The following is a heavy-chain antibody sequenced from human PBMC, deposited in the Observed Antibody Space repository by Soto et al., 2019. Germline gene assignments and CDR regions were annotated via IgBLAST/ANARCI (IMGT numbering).Heavy chain of an antibody. CDR1: GGSISSGGYY. CDR2: IYYSGST. Sequence: QVQLQESGPGLVKPSQTLSLTCTVSGGSISSGGYYWSWIRQHPGKGLEWIGYIYYSGSTYYNPSLKRRVTRSVDTSKNQFSLKLSSVTAADTAVYYCARVLIKGGDVDYWGQGTLVTVSS. D-gene: IGHD3-16*01. CDR3: ARVLIKGGDVDY. J-gene: IGHJ4*02. V-gene: IGHV4-31*03.